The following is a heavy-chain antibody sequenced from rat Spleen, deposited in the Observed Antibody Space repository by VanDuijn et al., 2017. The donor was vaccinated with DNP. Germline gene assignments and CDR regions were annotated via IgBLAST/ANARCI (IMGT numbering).Heavy chain of an antibody. J-gene: IGHJ2*01. CDR2: ISPSGGST. Sequence: EVQLVESGGGLVQPGRSMKLSCTASGFTFSNYDMAWVRQAPTKGLEWVASISPSGGSTYYRDSVKGRFTISRDNAKSTLYLQMNSLRSEDTAIYYCARGNYPGINTFDYWGQGVTVTVSS. CDR1: GFTFSNYD. CDR3: ARGNYPGINTFDY. V-gene: IGHV5-46*01. D-gene: IGHD1-4*01.